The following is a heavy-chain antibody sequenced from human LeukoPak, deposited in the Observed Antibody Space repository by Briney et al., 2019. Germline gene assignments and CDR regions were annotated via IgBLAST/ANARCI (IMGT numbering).Heavy chain of an antibody. Sequence: GGSLRLSCAASGFTFSSYWMSWVRQAPGKGLEWVANIKQDGSEKYYVDSVKGRFTISRDNAKNSLYLQMNSLRAEDTAVYYCARVITRITIFGVVNDAFDIWGQGTMVTVSS. J-gene: IGHJ3*02. CDR1: GFTFSSYW. CDR2: IKQDGSEK. D-gene: IGHD3-3*01. V-gene: IGHV3-7*01. CDR3: ARVITRITIFGVVNDAFDI.